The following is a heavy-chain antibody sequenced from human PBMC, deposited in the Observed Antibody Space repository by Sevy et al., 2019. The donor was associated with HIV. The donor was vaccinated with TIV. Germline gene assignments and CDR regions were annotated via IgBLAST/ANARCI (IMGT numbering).Heavy chain of an antibody. CDR1: GYTFTTYN. CDR3: ARGSRSWYDY. V-gene: IGHV1-18*01. Sequence: ASVKVSCKASGYTFTTYNIVWVRQAPGQGLEWLAWMSPYNGNKNYAQRVQGRVTMTTDTFTDTAFLELRSLKFDDTAVYYCARGSRSWYDYWGQGTLVTVSS. D-gene: IGHD2-15*01. J-gene: IGHJ4*02. CDR2: MSPYNGNK.